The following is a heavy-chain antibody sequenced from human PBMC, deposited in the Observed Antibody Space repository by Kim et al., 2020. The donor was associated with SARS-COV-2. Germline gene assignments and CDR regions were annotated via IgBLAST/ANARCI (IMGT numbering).Heavy chain of an antibody. D-gene: IGHD7-27*01. CDR3: ATTIWGGLDV. CDR1: GYILSELP. J-gene: IGHJ6*02. Sequence: ASLNVSCKVSGYILSELPIYWVRQAAGKGLEWMGGVDRENSEAVFGQKFQGGVTMTEDTSTDTTYMEVTRLRSEDTAVYYCATTIWGGLDVWGQGTTVTVSS. CDR2: VDRENSEA. V-gene: IGHV1-24*01.